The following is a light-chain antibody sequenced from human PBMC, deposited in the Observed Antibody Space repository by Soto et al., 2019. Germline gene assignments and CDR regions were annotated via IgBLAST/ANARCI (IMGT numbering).Light chain of an antibody. V-gene: IGKV3-15*01. J-gene: IGKJ1*01. CDR2: GAS. CDR1: QSVGSN. Sequence: EIVMTQSPATLSVSPGERATLSCRASQSVGSNLAWYQQKPGQAPRLLIYGASTRATGIPARFSGSGSGTEFNLTISSLQSEDFASYFWQQYNNWPPDRTFGQGTKVEIK. CDR3: QQYNNWPPDRT.